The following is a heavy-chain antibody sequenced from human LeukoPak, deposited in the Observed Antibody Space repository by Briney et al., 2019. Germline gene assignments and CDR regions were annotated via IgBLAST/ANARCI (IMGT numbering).Heavy chain of an antibody. Sequence: ASVKVSCKASGYTFTGYYMHWVRQAPGQGLEWMGWINPNSGGANYAQKFQGRVTMTRDTSISTAYMELSRLRSDDTAVYYCARDTMATLQDDAFDIWGQGTMVTVSS. CDR3: ARDTMATLQDDAFDI. J-gene: IGHJ3*02. D-gene: IGHD5-24*01. V-gene: IGHV1-2*02. CDR2: INPNSGGA. CDR1: GYTFTGYY.